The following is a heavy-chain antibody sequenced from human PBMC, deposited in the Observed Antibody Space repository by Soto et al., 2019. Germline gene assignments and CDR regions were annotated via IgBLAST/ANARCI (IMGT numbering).Heavy chain of an antibody. CDR2: INPNSGGT. Sequence: QVQLVQSGAEVKKPGASVKVSCKASGYTFTGYYMHWVRQAPGQGLEWMGWINPNSGGTNYAQKFQGWVTMTRDTSISTAYMELSRLRSDDTAVYYCARDGGYDFWVYGRGWFDPWGQGTLVTVSS. CDR1: GYTFTGYY. J-gene: IGHJ5*02. D-gene: IGHD3-3*01. CDR3: ARDGGYDFWVYGRGWFDP. V-gene: IGHV1-2*04.